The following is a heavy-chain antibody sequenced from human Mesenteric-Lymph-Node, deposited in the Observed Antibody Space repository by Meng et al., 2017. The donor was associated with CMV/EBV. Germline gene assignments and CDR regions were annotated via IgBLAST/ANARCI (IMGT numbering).Heavy chain of an antibody. CDR1: GYTFTGYY. CDR3: ARNLNPLILATIGFEY. V-gene: IGHV1-2*02. Sequence: ASVKVSCKASGYTFTGYYMHWVRQAPGQGLEWMGWINPNSGGTYYVQKFQGRVTMTRDTSISTSYMELSSLRSDDTAVYYCARNLNPLILATIGFEYWGQGTLVTVSS. CDR2: INPNSGGT. D-gene: IGHD5-12*01. J-gene: IGHJ4*02.